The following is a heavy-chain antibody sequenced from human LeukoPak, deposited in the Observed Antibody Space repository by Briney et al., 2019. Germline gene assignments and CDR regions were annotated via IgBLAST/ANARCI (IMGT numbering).Heavy chain of an antibody. D-gene: IGHD3-10*01. CDR1: RFTFSTCW. J-gene: IGHJ6*03. CDR2: INSDGSST. V-gene: IGHV3-74*01. Sequence: PGGSLRLSCAASRFTFSTCWMHWVRQAPGKGLVWVSRINSDGSSTGYADSVKGRFTISRDNSKNSLYLQMHSLRAEDTALYYCAKEIGSGSWGYYYMDVWGKGTTVTVSS. CDR3: AKEIGSGSWGYYYMDV.